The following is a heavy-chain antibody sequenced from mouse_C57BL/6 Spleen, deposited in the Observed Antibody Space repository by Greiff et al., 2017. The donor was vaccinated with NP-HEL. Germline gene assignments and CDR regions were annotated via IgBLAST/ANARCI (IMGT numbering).Heavy chain of an antibody. CDR3: GRGSYGYFDV. V-gene: IGHV1-82*01. CDR1: GYAFSSSW. CDR2: IYPGDGDT. J-gene: IGHJ1*03. Sequence: QVQLQQSGPELVKPGASVKISCKASGYAFSSSWMNWVKQRPGKGLEWIGRIYPGDGDTNYNGKFKGKATLTADKSSSTAYMQLSSLTSEDAAVYFCGRGSYGYFDVWGTGTTVTVSS.